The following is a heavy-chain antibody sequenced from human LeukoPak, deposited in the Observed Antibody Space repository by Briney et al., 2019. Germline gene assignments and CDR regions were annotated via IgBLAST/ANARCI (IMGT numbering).Heavy chain of an antibody. D-gene: IGHD6-19*01. V-gene: IGHV3-64D*06. J-gene: IGHJ4*02. CDR3: VKGRYSSGWDYFDY. CDR2: ISSNGGST. CDR1: GFTFSSYD. Sequence: GGSLRLSCSASGFTFSSYDMHWVRQAPGKGLEYVSAISSNGGSTYYADSVKGRFTISRDNSKNTLYLQMSSLRAEDTAVYYCVKGRYSSGWDYFDYWGQGTLVTVSS.